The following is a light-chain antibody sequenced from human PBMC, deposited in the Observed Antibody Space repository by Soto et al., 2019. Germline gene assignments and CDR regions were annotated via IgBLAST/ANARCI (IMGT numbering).Light chain of an antibody. CDR1: SSNIGAGYD. Sequence: QAVVTQPPSVSGAPGQRVTISCTGSSSNIGAGYDVHWYQQLPGTAPKLLIYGNSNRPSGVPDRFSGSKSGTSASLAITGLQAEDEADYYCQSCDSSLRGVFGGGTKVTVL. CDR3: QSCDSSLRGV. V-gene: IGLV1-40*01. CDR2: GNS. J-gene: IGLJ2*01.